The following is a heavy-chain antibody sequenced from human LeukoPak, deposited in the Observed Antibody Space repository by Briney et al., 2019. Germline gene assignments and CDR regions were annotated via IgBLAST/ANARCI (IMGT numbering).Heavy chain of an antibody. J-gene: IGHJ4*02. CDR3: ARDGVLRYFASY. Sequence: PGGSLRLSCAASGFTFSTYTMNWVRQAPGKGLEWVSSISTSSSYLYYADSVKGRFTISRDNAKNSLYLQMNSLRAEDTAVYYCARDGVLRYFASYWGQGTLVTVSS. CDR1: GFTFSTYT. V-gene: IGHV3-21*01. D-gene: IGHD3-9*01. CDR2: ISTSSSYL.